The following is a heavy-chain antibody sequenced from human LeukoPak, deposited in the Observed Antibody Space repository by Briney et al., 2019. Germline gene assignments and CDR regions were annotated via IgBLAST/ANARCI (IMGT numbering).Heavy chain of an antibody. Sequence: GGSLRLSCAASGFTFSSYWMHWVRQAPGKGLVWVSRIKSDGSSTSYADSVKGRFTVSRDNAENTLYLQMNSLRAEDTAVYYCAREQNYFDYWGQGTLVTASS. CDR1: GFTFSSYW. CDR2: IKSDGSST. CDR3: AREQNYFDY. V-gene: IGHV3-74*01. J-gene: IGHJ4*02.